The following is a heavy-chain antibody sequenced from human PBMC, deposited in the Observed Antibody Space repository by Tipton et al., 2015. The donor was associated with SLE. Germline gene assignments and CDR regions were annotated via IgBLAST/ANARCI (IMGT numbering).Heavy chain of an antibody. CDR2: IYYSGST. CDR3: ARGSYYSSSWYEEASLFDY. Sequence: TLSLTCTVSGGSISSHYWSWIRQPPGKGLEWIGYIYYSGSTNYNPSLKSRVTISVDTSKNQFSLKLSSVTAADTAVYYCARGSYYSSSWYEEASLFDYWGQGTLVTVSS. J-gene: IGHJ4*02. D-gene: IGHD6-13*01. V-gene: IGHV4-59*11. CDR1: GGSISSHY.